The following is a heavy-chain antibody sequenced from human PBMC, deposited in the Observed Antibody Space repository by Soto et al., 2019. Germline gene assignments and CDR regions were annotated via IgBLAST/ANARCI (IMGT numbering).Heavy chain of an antibody. D-gene: IGHD3-3*01. J-gene: IGHJ4*02. CDR1: GFTFSSYA. CDR2: ISGSGGST. V-gene: IGHV3-23*01. CDR3: AKDPDRRGAFGVVTPIFDY. Sequence: VPPGGSLIRSCAASGFTFSSYAMSWVRQAPGKGLEWVSAISGSGGSTYYADSVKGRFTISRDNSKNTLYLQMNSLRAEDTAVYYCAKDPDRRGAFGVVTPIFDYWGQGTLVTVSS.